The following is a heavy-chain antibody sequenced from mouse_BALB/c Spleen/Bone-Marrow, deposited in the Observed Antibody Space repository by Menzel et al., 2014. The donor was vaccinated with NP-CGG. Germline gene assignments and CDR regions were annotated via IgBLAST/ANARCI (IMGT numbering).Heavy chain of an antibody. V-gene: IGHV1-54*01. J-gene: IGHJ2*01. D-gene: IGHD1-1*01. Sequence: VQLQESGAELVRPGTSVKVSCKASGYAFTNYLIEWVKQRPGQGLEWIGVINPGSGGTNYNGKFKGKATLTADKSSSTAYMQLSSLTSDGSAVYFCARGITTGYFDYWGQGTTLTVSS. CDR2: INPGSGGT. CDR3: ARGITTGYFDY. CDR1: GYAFTNYL.